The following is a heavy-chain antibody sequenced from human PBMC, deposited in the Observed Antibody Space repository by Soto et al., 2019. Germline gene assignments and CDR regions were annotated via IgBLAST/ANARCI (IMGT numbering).Heavy chain of an antibody. D-gene: IGHD5-18*01. CDR1: GFTFSSYA. CDR3: ANDRHSYGYGDYYYGMGV. Sequence: GGALRLSCAASGFTFSSYAMSWVRQAPEKGLEWVSAISGSGGSTYYADSVKGRFTISRDNSKNTLYLQMNGLRAEDTAVYYCANDRHSYGYGDYYYGMGVWGQGTTVTVS. CDR2: ISGSGGST. J-gene: IGHJ6*02. V-gene: IGHV3-23*01.